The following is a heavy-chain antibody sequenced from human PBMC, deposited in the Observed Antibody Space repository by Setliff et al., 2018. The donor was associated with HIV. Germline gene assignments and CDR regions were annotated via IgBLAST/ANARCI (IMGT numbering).Heavy chain of an antibody. CDR2: IYYSGST. V-gene: IGHV4-31*03. CDR1: GGSISSGGYY. J-gene: IGHJ4*02. Sequence: PSETLSLTCTVSGGSISSGGYYWSWIRQHPGKGLEWIGYIYYSGSTYYNPSLKSRVTISVDTSKNQFSLKLSSVTVADTAVYFCARSSRGSLRDLDYWGPGTLVTVSS. D-gene: IGHD2-21*02. CDR3: ARSSRGSLRDLDY.